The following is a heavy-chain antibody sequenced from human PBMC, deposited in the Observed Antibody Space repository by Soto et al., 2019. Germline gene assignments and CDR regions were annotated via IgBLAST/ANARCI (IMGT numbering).Heavy chain of an antibody. Sequence: QVQLVQSGAEVKKPGASVKVSCKASGYTFTGYYMHWVRQAPGQGLEWMGWINPNSGGTNYAQKFQGGVTRTRDTSISTAYMELSRLRSDDTAVYYCARGREGSSTSLHSEYFQHWGQGTLVTVSS. CDR1: GYTFTGYY. J-gene: IGHJ1*01. CDR3: ARGREGSSTSLHSEYFQH. D-gene: IGHD2-2*01. CDR2: INPNSGGT. V-gene: IGHV1-2*02.